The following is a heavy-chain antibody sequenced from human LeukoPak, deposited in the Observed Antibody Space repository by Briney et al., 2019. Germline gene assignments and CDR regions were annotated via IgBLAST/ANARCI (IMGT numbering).Heavy chain of an antibody. CDR1: GDSVSSNSGT. CDR3: ARGKSKRLDV. J-gene: IGHJ6*02. D-gene: IGHD5/OR15-5a*01. V-gene: IGHV6-1*01. CDR2: TYYRSKWYN. Sequence: SQTLLLTCAISGDSVSSNSGTWNWIRQSPSRGLEWLGRTYYRSKWYNDYAVSVKSRITIYPDTSKNTFSLQLNSVTPDDTAVYYCARGKSKRLDVWGQGTTVTVSS.